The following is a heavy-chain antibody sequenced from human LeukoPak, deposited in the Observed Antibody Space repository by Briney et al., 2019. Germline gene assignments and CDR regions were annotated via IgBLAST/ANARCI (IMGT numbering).Heavy chain of an antibody. V-gene: IGHV1-69*13. J-gene: IGHJ5*02. CDR3: ARDLGMTTVRFDP. CDR1: GYTFTSYG. CDR2: IIPIFGTA. Sequence: SVKVSCKASGYTFTSYGISWVRQAPGQGLEWMGGIIPIFGTANYAQKFQGRVTIAADESTSTAYMELSSLRSEDTAVYYCARDLGMTTVRFDPWGQGTLVTVSS. D-gene: IGHD4-17*01.